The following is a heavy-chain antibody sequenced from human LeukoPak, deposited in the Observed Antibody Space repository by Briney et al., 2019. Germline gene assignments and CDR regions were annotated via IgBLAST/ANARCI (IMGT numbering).Heavy chain of an antibody. CDR1: GGTFSSYA. D-gene: IGHD2-21*02. CDR3: AGSIVVVTALNWFDP. CDR2: IIPILGIA. Sequence: SVEVSCKASGGTFSSYAISWVRQAPGQGLEWMGRIIPILGIANYAQKFQGRVTITADKSTSTAYMELSSLRSEDTAVYYCAGSIVVVTALNWFDPWGQGTLVTVSS. J-gene: IGHJ5*02. V-gene: IGHV1-69*04.